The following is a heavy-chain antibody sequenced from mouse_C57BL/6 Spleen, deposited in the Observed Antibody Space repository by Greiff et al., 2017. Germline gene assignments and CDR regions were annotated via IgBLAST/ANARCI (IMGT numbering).Heavy chain of an antibody. CDR3: ARWIYYDYGDVMDY. J-gene: IGHJ4*01. D-gene: IGHD2-4*01. V-gene: IGHV1-42*01. Sequence: EVQLQQSGPELVKPGASVKISCKASGYSFTGYYMNWVKQSPEKSLEWIGEINPSTGGTTYNQKFKAKATLTVDKSSSTAYMQLKSVTSEDSAVYYCARWIYYDYGDVMDYWGQGTSVTVSS. CDR2: INPSTGGT. CDR1: GYSFTGYY.